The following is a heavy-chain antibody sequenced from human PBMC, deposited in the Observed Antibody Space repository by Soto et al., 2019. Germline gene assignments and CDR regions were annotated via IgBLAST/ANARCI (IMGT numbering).Heavy chain of an antibody. CDR1: GFTFSSYG. J-gene: IGHJ4*02. CDR3: VKDRLATFDY. D-gene: IGHD6-6*01. CDR2: ISYDASNK. Sequence: GGSLRLSCSASGFTFSSYGMHWVRQAPGKGLEWVAVISYDASNKYYADSVKGRFTISRDNSENTLYLQMNSLRAEDTAVYYCVKDRLATFDYWGQGTLVTAS. V-gene: IGHV3-30*18.